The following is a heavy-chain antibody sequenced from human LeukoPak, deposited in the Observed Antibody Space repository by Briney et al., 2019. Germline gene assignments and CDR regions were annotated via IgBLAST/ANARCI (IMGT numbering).Heavy chain of an antibody. D-gene: IGHD4-17*01. CDR1: GFTFSSYW. CDR3: ARGEYDYGDYFRS. CDR2: INSDGSST. V-gene: IGHV3-74*01. Sequence: GGSLRLSCAASGFTFSSYWMHWVRQAPGKGLVWVSRINSDGSSTSYADSVKGRFTISRDNAKNTLYLQMNSLRAEDTAVYYCARGEYDYGDYFRSWGQGTLVTVSS. J-gene: IGHJ4*02.